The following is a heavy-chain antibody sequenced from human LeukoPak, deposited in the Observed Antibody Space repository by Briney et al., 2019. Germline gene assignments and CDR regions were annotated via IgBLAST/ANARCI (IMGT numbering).Heavy chain of an antibody. Sequence: PGRSLRLSCAASGFTFSSYAMHWVRQAPGKGLEWVAVISYDGSNKYYADSVKGRFTISRDNSKNTLYLQMNSPRAEDTAVYYCARVPSLRFLEWLFDYWGQGTLVTVSS. D-gene: IGHD3-3*01. CDR1: GFTFSSYA. V-gene: IGHV3-30-3*01. J-gene: IGHJ4*02. CDR3: ARVPSLRFLEWLFDY. CDR2: ISYDGSNK.